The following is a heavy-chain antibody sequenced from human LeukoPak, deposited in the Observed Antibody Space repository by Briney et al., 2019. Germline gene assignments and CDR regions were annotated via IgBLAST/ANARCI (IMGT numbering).Heavy chain of an antibody. CDR1: GGSFSGYY. D-gene: IGHD3-10*01. J-gene: IGHJ4*02. Sequence: ASETLSLTCAVYGGSFSGYYWSWIRQPPGKGLEWIGEINHSGSTNYNPSLKSRVTISVDTSKNQFSLKLSSVTAADTAVYYCARRRVPRGVRAREVYFDYWGQGTLVTVSS. CDR2: INHSGST. V-gene: IGHV4-34*01. CDR3: ARRRVPRGVRAREVYFDY.